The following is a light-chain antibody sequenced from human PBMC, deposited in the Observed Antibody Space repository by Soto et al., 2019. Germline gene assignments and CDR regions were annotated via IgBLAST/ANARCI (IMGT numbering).Light chain of an antibody. Sequence: QPVLTQSPSASASLGASVKLTCTLSSGHSNYAIAWHQQQPEKGPRYLMKVNSDGSHNKGDGIPDRFSGSSSGAERYLTISSLQSEDEADYYCQTWGTGPWVFGGGTKLPVL. J-gene: IGLJ3*02. CDR1: SGHSNYA. CDR2: VNSDGSH. CDR3: QTWGTGPWV. V-gene: IGLV4-69*01.